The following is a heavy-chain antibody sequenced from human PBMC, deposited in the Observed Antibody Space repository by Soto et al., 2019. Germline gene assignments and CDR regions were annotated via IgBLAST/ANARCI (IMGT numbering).Heavy chain of an antibody. Sequence: QVQLVESGGGVVQPGRSLRLSCAASGFTFSSYAMHWVRQAPGKGLEWVAVISYDGSNKYYADSVKGRFTISRDNSKNTLYLQMNSLRAEDTAVYYCARGHLLYIDYWGQGTLVTVSS. CDR1: GFTFSSYA. CDR2: ISYDGSNK. V-gene: IGHV3-30-3*01. J-gene: IGHJ4*02. CDR3: ARGHLLYIDY. D-gene: IGHD2-15*01.